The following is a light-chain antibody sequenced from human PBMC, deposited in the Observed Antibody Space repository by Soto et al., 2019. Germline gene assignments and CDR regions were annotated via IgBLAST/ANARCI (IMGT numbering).Light chain of an antibody. J-gene: IGLJ7*01. Sequence: QSVLTQSPSASASLGASVKLICTLSSGHGSYGIAWHQQQPGKGPRYLMKVNSDGSHSKGDGIPDRFSGSSSGAERYLTISSLQSEDEADYYCQTWGTGIAVFGGGTQLTVL. CDR2: VNSDGSH. CDR3: QTWGTGIAV. CDR1: SGHGSYG. V-gene: IGLV4-69*01.